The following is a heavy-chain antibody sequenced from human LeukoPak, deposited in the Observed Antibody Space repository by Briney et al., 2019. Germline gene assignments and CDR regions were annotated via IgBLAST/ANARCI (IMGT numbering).Heavy chain of an antibody. CDR2: ISSSSSYI. D-gene: IGHD2-2*02. Sequence: PGGSLRLSCAASGFTFSSYSMNWVRQAPGQGLGWVSSISSSSSYIYYADSVKGRFTISRDNAKNSLYLQMNSLGAEDTAVYYCARDRGYCSSTSCYRDYYYGMDVWGKGTTVTVPS. CDR3: ARDRGYCSSTSCYRDYYYGMDV. J-gene: IGHJ6*04. CDR1: GFTFSSYS. V-gene: IGHV3-21*01.